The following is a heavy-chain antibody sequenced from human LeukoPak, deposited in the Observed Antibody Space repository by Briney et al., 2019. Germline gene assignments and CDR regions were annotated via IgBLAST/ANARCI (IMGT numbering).Heavy chain of an antibody. CDR3: ARDSPRGYSYTHAFDI. CDR1: GFTFSSCS. J-gene: IGHJ3*02. D-gene: IGHD5-18*01. Sequence: GGTLRLSCAVSGFTFSSCSVNWVRQAPGKGLEWVSYISSSSSTIYYADSVKGRFTNSRNNAKNSLYQQMNTLRAEDKAVDYCARDSPRGYSYTHAFDIWGQGTMVTVSS. V-gene: IGHV3-48*01. CDR2: ISSSSSTI.